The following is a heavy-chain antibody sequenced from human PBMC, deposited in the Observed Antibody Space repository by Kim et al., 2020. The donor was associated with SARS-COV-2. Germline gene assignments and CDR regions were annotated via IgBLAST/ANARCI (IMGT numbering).Heavy chain of an antibody. CDR1: GGSISSYY. J-gene: IGHJ6*02. D-gene: IGHD4-17*01. Sequence: SETLSLTCTVSGGSISSYYWSWIRQPPGKGLEWIGYIYYSGSTNYNPSLKSRVTISVDTSKNQFSLKLSSVTAADTAVYYCASGYDYGDYYYGMDVWGQG. CDR2: IYYSGST. CDR3: ASGYDYGDYYYGMDV. V-gene: IGHV4-59*01.